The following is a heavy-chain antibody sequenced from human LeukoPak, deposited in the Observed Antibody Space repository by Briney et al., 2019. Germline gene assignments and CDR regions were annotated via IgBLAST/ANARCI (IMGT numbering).Heavy chain of an antibody. CDR2: ISYDGSNK. D-gene: IGHD2-8*02. V-gene: IGHV3-30-3*01. CDR1: GFTFSSYA. Sequence: GGSLRLSCAASGFTFSSYAMHWVRQAPGKGLEWVAVISYDGSNKYYADSVKGRFTISRDNSKNTLFLQMNSLRAEDTAVFYCVKDLPSGRQPGGRTYWGQGTLVTVSS. J-gene: IGHJ4*02. CDR3: VKDLPSGRQPGGRTY.